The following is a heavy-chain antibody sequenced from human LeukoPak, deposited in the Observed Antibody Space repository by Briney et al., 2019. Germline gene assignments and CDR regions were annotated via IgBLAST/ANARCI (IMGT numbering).Heavy chain of an antibody. CDR1: GGSISGYY. D-gene: IGHD2-15*01. CDR3: ASSVVVVAAINAFDI. Sequence: SETLSLTCTVSGGSISGYYWSWIRQPPGKGLEWIGYIYYSGSTNYNPSLKSRVTISVDTSKNQFSLKLSSVTAADTAVYYCASSVVVVAAINAFDIWGQGTMVTVSS. CDR2: IYYSGST. J-gene: IGHJ3*02. V-gene: IGHV4-59*01.